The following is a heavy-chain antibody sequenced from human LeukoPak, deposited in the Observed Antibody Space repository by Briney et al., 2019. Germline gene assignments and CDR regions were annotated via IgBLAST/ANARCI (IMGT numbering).Heavy chain of an antibody. CDR2: IIPIFGTA. CDR1: GGTFSSYA. J-gene: IGHJ5*02. D-gene: IGHD6-13*01. V-gene: IGHV1-69*05. Sequence: ASVKVSCKASGGTFSSYAISWVRQAPGQGLEWMGGIIPIFGTANYAQKFQGRVTITTDESTSTAYMELSSLRSEDTAVYYCARELAAGGSWFDPWGQGTLVTVSS. CDR3: ARELAAGGSWFDP.